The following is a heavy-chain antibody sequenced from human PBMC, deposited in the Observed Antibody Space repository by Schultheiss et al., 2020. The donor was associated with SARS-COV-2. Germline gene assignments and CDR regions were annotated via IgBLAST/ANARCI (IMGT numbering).Heavy chain of an antibody. J-gene: IGHJ4*02. CDR3: ARGEIVIGFDY. Sequence: SGPTLVKPTQTLTLTCTFSGFSLSTSGVGVGWIRQPPGKGLEWIGSIYHSGSTYHNPSLKSRVTISVDTSNNQFSLKLSSVTAADTAVYYCARGEIVIGFDYWGQGTLVTVSS. CDR2: IYHSGST. CDR1: GFSLSTSGV. D-gene: IGHD2/OR15-2a*01. V-gene: IGHV4-38-2*02.